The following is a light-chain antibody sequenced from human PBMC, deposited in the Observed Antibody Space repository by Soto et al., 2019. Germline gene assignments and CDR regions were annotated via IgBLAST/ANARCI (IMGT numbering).Light chain of an antibody. V-gene: IGKV3-15*01. J-gene: IGKJ4*01. Sequence: IVMTQSPATLSVSPGERATLFCRASQSVNNNLAWYQQKPGQAPRLLIYAASTRATGIPARFSGSGSGTEFTLTVSSLQSEDFALYYCQQYNNWLTFGGGTKVEVK. CDR2: AAS. CDR1: QSVNNN. CDR3: QQYNNWLT.